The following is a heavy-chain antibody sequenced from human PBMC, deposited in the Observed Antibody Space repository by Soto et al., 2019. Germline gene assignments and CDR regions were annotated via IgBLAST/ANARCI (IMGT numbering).Heavy chain of an antibody. CDR1: GGSISSYY. CDR2: IYYSGST. J-gene: IGHJ6*02. D-gene: IGHD6-19*01. V-gene: IGHV4-59*01. Sequence: SETLSLTCTVSGGSISSYYWSWIRQPPGKGLEWIGYIYYSGSTNYNLSLKSRVTISVDTSKNQFSLKLSSVTAADTAVYYCARWGLSVAGRGHYYYGMDVWGQGTTVTVS. CDR3: ARWGLSVAGRGHYYYGMDV.